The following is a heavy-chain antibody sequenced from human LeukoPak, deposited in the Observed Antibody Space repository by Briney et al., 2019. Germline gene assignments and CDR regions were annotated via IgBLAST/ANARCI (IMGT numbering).Heavy chain of an antibody. CDR2: ISYDGSNK. V-gene: IGHV3-30-3*01. D-gene: IGHD3-3*01. J-gene: IGHJ4*02. CDR1: GFTFSSYA. Sequence: PGGSLRLSCAASGFTFSSYAMHWVRQAPGMGLEWVAVISYDGSNKYYADSVKGRFTISRDNSKDTLYLQMSSLRAEDTAVYYCARDLDWLRFLEWPGGYFDYWGQGTLVTVSS. CDR3: ARDLDWLRFLEWPGGYFDY.